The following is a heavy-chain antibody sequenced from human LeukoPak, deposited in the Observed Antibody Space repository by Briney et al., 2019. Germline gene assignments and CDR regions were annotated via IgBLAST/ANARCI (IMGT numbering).Heavy chain of an antibody. Sequence: GGSLRLSCAASGFTFSDYSMNWVRQAPGKGLEWVSSIRGSGVGTSYADSVKGGFTMTRDNSKSTLYLQMNSLRAGDTAVYYCGRDPNGDYVGAFEFWGQGTLVTVSS. CDR2: IRGSGVGT. J-gene: IGHJ3*01. V-gene: IGHV3-23*01. CDR1: GFTFSDYS. D-gene: IGHD4-17*01. CDR3: GRDPNGDYVGAFEF.